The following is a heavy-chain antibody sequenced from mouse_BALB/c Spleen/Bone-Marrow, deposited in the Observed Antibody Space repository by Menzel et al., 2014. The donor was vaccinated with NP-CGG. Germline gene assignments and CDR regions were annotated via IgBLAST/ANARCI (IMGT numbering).Heavy chain of an antibody. J-gene: IGHJ4*01. CDR2: INPDNDGT. CDR3: ARFGYYGSPYAMDY. D-gene: IGHD1-1*01. CDR1: GYTFTSYV. Sequence: EVQLQQSGPEVVKPGASVKMSCKASGYTFTSYVLHWVKQKPGQGLGWIGYINPDNDGTKYNEKFKGKATLTPDKSSXTAYMELSSLTSEDSTVYYCARFGYYGSPYAMDYWGQGTSVTVSS. V-gene: IGHV1-14*01.